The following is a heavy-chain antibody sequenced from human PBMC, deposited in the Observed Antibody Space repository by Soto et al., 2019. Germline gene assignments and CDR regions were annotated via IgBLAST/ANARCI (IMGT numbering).Heavy chain of an antibody. D-gene: IGHD3-10*01. V-gene: IGHV3-11*06. Sequence: QEQLVESGGGLVKPGGSLRLSCAASGFIFSAYYMNWIRQAPGKELEWLSYISSSGGHTNYADSVKGRFTIYRDNGRDSLFLQLNCLTAEDTAVYFCARERRVRRSTDYWGRGTLVPVSP. CDR1: GFIFSAYY. CDR2: ISSSGGHT. J-gene: IGHJ4*02. CDR3: ARERRVRRSTDY.